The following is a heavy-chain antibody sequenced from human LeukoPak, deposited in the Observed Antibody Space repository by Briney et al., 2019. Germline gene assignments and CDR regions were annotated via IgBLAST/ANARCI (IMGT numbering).Heavy chain of an antibody. CDR2: IRFDGSNK. D-gene: IGHD5-18*01. CDR3: AKLGEGGYSYDYLPYYFDY. Sequence: GGSLRLSCAASGFTFSSYSMNWVLQAPGKGLEWVAFIRFDGSNKYYADSVKGRFTISRDNSKNTLYLQMNSLRAEDTAVYYCAKLGEGGYSYDYLPYYFDYWGQGTLVTVSS. CDR1: GFTFSSYS. V-gene: IGHV3-30*02. J-gene: IGHJ4*02.